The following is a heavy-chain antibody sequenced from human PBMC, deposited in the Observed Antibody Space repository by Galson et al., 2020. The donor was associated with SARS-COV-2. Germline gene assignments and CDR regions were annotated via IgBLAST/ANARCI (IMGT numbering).Heavy chain of an antibody. CDR2: ISPDHHGAAT. V-gene: IGHV3-49*04. CDR3: AIAKNPVAATFDY. CDR1: GFTFADYG. D-gene: IGHD2-15*01. Sequence: GGSLRLSCTTSGFTFADYGISWVRQSPGKGLESVGFISPDHHGAATEYAASVKCTFFISRDDSKSIVYLHMNSLKPEDTSVYYCAIAKNPVAATFDYWGQGILVTVSA. J-gene: IGHJ4*02.